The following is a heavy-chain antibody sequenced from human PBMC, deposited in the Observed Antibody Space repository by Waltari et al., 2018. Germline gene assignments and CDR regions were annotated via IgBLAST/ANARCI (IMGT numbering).Heavy chain of an antibody. D-gene: IGHD4-4*01. CDR1: GGSISSSSYY. CDR2: FYYSGAT. Sequence: QLQLQESGPGLVKPSETLSLTCTVSGGSISSSSYYWGWIRQPPGKGLEWIGSFYYSGATCHTPALKRWGTRSVDTAKNQFSPKLSAGTAADTAGYYCASYSNYAPRYFDLWGRGTLVTVSS. J-gene: IGHJ2*01. V-gene: IGHV4-39*07. CDR3: ASYSNYAPRYFDL.